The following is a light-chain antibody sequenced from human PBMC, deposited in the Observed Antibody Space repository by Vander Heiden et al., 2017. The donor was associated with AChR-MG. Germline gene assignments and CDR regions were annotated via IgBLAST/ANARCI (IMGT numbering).Light chain of an antibody. J-gene: IGKJ1*01. CDR3: QQGWT. V-gene: IGKV1-5*03. CDR1: QSISSW. CDR2: KAS. Sequence: DIQMTQSPSTLSASVGDRVTITCRASQSISSWLAWYQQKPGKAPKLLIDKASSLESGVPSRFSGSGSGTEFTLTISSLQPDDFATYYCQQGWTFGQGTKVEIK.